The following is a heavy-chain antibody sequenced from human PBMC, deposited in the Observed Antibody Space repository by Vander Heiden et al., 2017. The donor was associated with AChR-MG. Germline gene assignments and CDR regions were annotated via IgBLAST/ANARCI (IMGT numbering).Heavy chain of an antibody. CDR3: ARVGIQLKYYHNGIDV. D-gene: IGHD1-1*01. Sequence: QVQLLQSGGDVRKPGASVKLSCKSSGYTFTNYGLSWVRQAPGQGLEWIGWISIYNGITNYAQKFRDRVTMTTDTSTSTGYLELRSLRSDDSALYYCARVGIQLKYYHNGIDVWGQGTTVTVSS. V-gene: IGHV1-18*01. CDR2: ISIYNGIT. CDR1: GYTFTNYG. J-gene: IGHJ6*02.